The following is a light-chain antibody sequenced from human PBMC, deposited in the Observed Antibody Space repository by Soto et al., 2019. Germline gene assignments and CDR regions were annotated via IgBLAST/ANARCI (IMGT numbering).Light chain of an antibody. J-gene: IGKJ1*01. CDR3: QRYDSLRT. CDR2: GAS. Sequence: EIVLTQSPGTLSLSPGERATLSCRASQSVRSNFLAWYQQKPGQAPRLLIYGASNRATGIPDRFSGSGSGTDFTLTITRLAAEDSAMYYCQRYDSLRTFGQGTKVEI. V-gene: IGKV3-20*01. CDR1: QSVRSNF.